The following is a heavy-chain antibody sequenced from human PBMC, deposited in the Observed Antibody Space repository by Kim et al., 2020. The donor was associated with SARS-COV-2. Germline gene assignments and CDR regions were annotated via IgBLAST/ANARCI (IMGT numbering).Heavy chain of an antibody. Sequence: SETLSLTCAVYGGSFSGYYWSWIRQPPGKGLEWIGEINHSGSTNYNPSLKSRVTISVDTSKNQFSLKLSSVTAADTAVYYCARVGRFLEWFLSYHYYYY. CDR1: GGSFSGYY. J-gene: IGHJ6*03. V-gene: IGHV4-34*01. CDR2: INHSGST. D-gene: IGHD3-3*01. CDR3: ARVGRFLEWFLSYHYYYY.